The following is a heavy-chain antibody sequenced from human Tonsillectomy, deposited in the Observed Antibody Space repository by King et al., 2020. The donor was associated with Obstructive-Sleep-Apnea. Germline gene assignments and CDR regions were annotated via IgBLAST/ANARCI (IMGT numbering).Heavy chain of an antibody. D-gene: IGHD1-26*01. CDR1: GFTFSSYW. CDR2: IKQDGSEK. J-gene: IGHJ4*02. V-gene: IGHV3-7*03. Sequence: VQLVESGGGLVQPGGSLRLSCAASGFTFSSYWMSWVRQAPGKGLEWVANIKQDGSEKYYVDSVKGRFTISRNNAKNSLYLQMNSLRAEDTAVYYCARVVVGAIFDYWGQGTLVTVSS. CDR3: ARVVVGAIFDY.